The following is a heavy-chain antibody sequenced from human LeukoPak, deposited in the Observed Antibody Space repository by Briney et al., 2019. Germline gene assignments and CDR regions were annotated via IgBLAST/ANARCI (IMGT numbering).Heavy chain of an antibody. V-gene: IGHV3-30*03. CDR1: GFTFSSYG. J-gene: IGHJ6*02. CDR3: ARVPDLSGWYSLSIDYYGMDV. CDR2: ISYDGSNK. D-gene: IGHD6-19*01. Sequence: GGSLRLSCAASGFTFSSYGMHWVRQAPGKGLEWVAVISYDGSNKYYADSVKGRFTISRDNAKNSLYLQMNSLRAEDTAVYYCARVPDLSGWYSLSIDYYGMDVWGQGATVTVSS.